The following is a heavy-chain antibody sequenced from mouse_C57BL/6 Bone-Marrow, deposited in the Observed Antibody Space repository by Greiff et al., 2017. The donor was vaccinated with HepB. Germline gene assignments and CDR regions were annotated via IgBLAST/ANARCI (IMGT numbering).Heavy chain of an antibody. Sequence: EVMLVESGGGLVQPGGSLKLSCAASGFTFSDYGMAWVRQAPRKGPEWVAFISNLAYSTYYADTVTGRFTISRENAKNTLYLEMSSLRSEDTAMYYCARHEGYDYDGDYYAMDYWGQGTSVTVSS. V-gene: IGHV5-15*01. CDR2: ISNLAYST. CDR3: ARHEGYDYDGDYYAMDY. D-gene: IGHD2-4*01. CDR1: GFTFSDYG. J-gene: IGHJ4*01.